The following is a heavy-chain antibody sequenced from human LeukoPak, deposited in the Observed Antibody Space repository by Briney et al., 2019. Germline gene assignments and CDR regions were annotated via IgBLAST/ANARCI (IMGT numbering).Heavy chain of an antibody. CDR1: GFTFDDYG. Sequence: GGSLRLSCAASGFTFDDYGMSWVRQAPGKGLEWVSGINWNGGSTGYADSVKGRFTISRDNAKNSLYLQMNSLRAEDTALYHCARADYYGSGSYRDGNWFDPWGQGTLVTVSS. J-gene: IGHJ5*02. CDR2: INWNGGST. CDR3: ARADYYGSGSYRDGNWFDP. D-gene: IGHD3-10*01. V-gene: IGHV3-20*01.